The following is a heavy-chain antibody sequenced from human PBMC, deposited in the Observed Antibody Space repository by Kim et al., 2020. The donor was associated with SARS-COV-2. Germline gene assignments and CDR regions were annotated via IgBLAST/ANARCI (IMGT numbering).Heavy chain of an antibody. D-gene: IGHD6-13*01. CDR2: ISHDGRDM. CDR1: GFTSSSYG. J-gene: IGHJ6*02. Sequence: GGSLRLSCAASGFTSSSYGIHWLRQAPGQGLEWVALISHDGRDMYYADSVKGRFTISRDNSKNTVNLQMNSLRAEDTAVYYCAKGRAAVGTNSKKYYFYGRDVWGQGTTVTVSS. CDR3: AKGRAAVGTNSKKYYFYGRDV. V-gene: IGHV3-30*18.